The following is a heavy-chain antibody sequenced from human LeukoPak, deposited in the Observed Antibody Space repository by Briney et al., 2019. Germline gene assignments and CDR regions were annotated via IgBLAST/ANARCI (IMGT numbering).Heavy chain of an antibody. CDR3: ARTARFLEWLLSNFDY. Sequence: ASVKVSCKASGYTFTGYYMHWVRQAPGQGLEWMGWINPNSGGTNYAQKFQGRVTMTRDTSISTAYMELSRLRSDDTAVYYCARTARFLEWLLSNFDYWGQGILVTVSS. D-gene: IGHD3-3*01. CDR2: INPNSGGT. V-gene: IGHV1-2*02. J-gene: IGHJ4*02. CDR1: GYTFTGYY.